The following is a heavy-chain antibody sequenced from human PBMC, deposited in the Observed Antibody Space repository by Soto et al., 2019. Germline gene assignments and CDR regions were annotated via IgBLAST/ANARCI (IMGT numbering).Heavy chain of an antibody. Sequence: QVQLQQWGAGLLKPSETLSLTCAVYGGSFSGYYWSWIRQPPGKGLEWIGEINHSGSTNYNPSLKRRVTISVDTSTNQFSLKLSSVTAADTAVYYGVGLSSSWYIDYWGQGTLVTVSS. D-gene: IGHD6-13*01. J-gene: IGHJ4*02. CDR1: GGSFSGYY. CDR2: INHSGST. CDR3: VGLSSSWYIDY. V-gene: IGHV4-34*01.